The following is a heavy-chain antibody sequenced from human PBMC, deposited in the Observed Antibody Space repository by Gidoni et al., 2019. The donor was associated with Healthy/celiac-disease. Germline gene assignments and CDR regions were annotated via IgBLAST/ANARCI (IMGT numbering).Heavy chain of an antibody. D-gene: IGHD5-12*01. CDR1: GFNFSSYW. V-gene: IGHV3-74*01. CDR3: ARDSRYGGNPDY. Sequence: EVQLVESGGGLVKPGGSRRLPCAASGFNFSSYWMHWVRLAPGKGLVWVSRINSDGRSSSYADSVKGRFTISRDNAKNTLYLQMNSLRAEDTAVYYCARDSRYGGNPDYWGQGTLVTVSS. CDR2: INSDGRSS. J-gene: IGHJ4*02.